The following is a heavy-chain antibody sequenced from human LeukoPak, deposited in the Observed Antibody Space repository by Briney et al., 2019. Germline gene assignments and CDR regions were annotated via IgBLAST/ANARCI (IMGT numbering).Heavy chain of an antibody. CDR1: GGSFSGYY. D-gene: IGHD3-9*01. V-gene: IGHV4-34*01. Sequence: SETLSLTCAVYGGSFSGYYWSWIRQPPGKGLEWIGEINHSGSTNYNPSLKSRVTISVDTSKNQFSLKLSSVTAADTAVYYCARTTPDYDILTGYYWRAYFDYWGQGTLVTVSS. J-gene: IGHJ4*02. CDR3: ARTTPDYDILTGYYWRAYFDY. CDR2: INHSGST.